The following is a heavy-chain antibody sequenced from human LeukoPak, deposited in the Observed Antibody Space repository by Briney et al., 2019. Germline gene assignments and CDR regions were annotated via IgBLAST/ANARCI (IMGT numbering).Heavy chain of an antibody. CDR2: IWYDGSNK. Sequence: GGSLRLSCAASGFTFSSYGMHWVRQALGKGLEWVAVIWYDGSNKYYADSVKGRFTISRDNSKNTLYLQMNSLRAEDTAVYYCARNQRRLDYWGQGTLVTVSS. V-gene: IGHV3-33*01. CDR3: ARNQRRLDY. J-gene: IGHJ4*02. D-gene: IGHD1-14*01. CDR1: GFTFSSYG.